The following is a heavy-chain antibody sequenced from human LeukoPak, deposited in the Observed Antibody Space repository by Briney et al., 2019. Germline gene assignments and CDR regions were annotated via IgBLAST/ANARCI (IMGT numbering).Heavy chain of an antibody. CDR2: INPSGGST. D-gene: IGHD3-22*01. J-gene: IGHJ4*02. CDR1: GYTFTSYG. CDR3: AEEYYYDSSGLGS. V-gene: IGHV1-46*01. Sequence: GASVKVSCRASGYTFTSYGISWVRQAPGQGLEWMGIINPSGGSTSYAQKFQGRVTMTRDTSTSTVYMELSSLRSEDTAVYYCAEEYYYDSSGLGSWGQGTLVTVSS.